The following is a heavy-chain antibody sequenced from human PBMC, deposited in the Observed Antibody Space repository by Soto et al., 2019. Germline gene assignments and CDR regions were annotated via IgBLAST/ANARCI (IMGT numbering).Heavy chain of an antibody. CDR2: IYSGGST. CDR1: GFTVSRNY. V-gene: IGHV3-53*01. D-gene: IGHD1-26*01. J-gene: IGHJ4*02. CDR3: ARGLLVGATTAFDY. Sequence: GGSLRLSCAASGFTVSRNYMSWVRQAPGKGLEWVSVIYSGGSTYYADSVKGRFTISRDNSKNTLYLQMNSLRAEDTAVYYCARGLLVGATTAFDYWGQGTLVTVSS.